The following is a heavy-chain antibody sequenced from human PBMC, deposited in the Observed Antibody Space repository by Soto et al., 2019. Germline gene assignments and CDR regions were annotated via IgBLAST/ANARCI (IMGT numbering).Heavy chain of an antibody. Sequence: PSETLSLTCTVSGGSVSSGSYYWSWIRQPPGKELEWIGYIYYSGSTNYNPSLKSRVTISVDTSKNQFSLKLSSVTAADTAVYYCAREATVASYFDYWGQGTLVTVSS. D-gene: IGHD4-17*01. CDR3: AREATVASYFDY. J-gene: IGHJ4*02. V-gene: IGHV4-61*01. CDR1: GGSVSSGSYY. CDR2: IYYSGST.